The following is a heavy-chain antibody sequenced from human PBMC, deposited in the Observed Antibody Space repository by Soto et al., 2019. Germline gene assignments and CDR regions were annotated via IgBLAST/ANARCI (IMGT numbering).Heavy chain of an antibody. CDR2: ISGSGGST. J-gene: IGHJ3*02. Sequence: GGSLRLSCAASGFTFSSYAMSWVRQAPGKGLEWVSAISGSGGSTYYADSVKGRFTISRDNSKNTLYLQMNSLRAEDTAVYYCAKVRGYSGYGVVGAFDIWGQGTMVTVSS. CDR3: AKVRGYSGYGVVGAFDI. D-gene: IGHD5-12*01. V-gene: IGHV3-23*01. CDR1: GFTFSSYA.